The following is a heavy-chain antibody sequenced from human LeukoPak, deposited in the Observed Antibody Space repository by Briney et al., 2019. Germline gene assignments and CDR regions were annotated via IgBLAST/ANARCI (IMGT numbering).Heavy chain of an antibody. J-gene: IGHJ6*03. CDR1: GGSITSSSYY. CDR2: IYFSGST. V-gene: IGHV4-39*07. Sequence: SETLSLTCTVSGGSITSSSYYWGWIRRPPGKGLEWIGSIYFSGSTYHNPSLKSRVTISVDTSKNQLSLKLSSVTAADTAVYYCARTGGSFYFYYYMDVWGKGTTVTVSS. D-gene: IGHD1-26*01. CDR3: ARTGGSFYFYYYMDV.